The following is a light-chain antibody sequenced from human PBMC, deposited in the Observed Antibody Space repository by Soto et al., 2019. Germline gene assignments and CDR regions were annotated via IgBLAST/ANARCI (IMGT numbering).Light chain of an antibody. CDR2: AAS. V-gene: IGKV1-33*01. Sequence: DIQMTQSPSSLSASVGDRVTITCQAIHGTSNYLNWFQQKPGKAPKLLIYAASNLETGVPSRFSGSGSGTDFTFTISSLQPEDIATYYCQQYENLPITFGQGTRLEIK. J-gene: IGKJ5*01. CDR1: HGTSNY. CDR3: QQYENLPIT.